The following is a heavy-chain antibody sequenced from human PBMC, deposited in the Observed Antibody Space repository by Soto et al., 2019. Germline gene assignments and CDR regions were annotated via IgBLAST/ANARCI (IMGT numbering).Heavy chain of an antibody. CDR1: GASIISGRHS. CDR3: ARGGYGPSGYH. J-gene: IGHJ4*02. CDR2: VGYGGIT. Sequence: ASETLSLTCTVSGASIISGRHSWGWIRQPPGKGLDWIGTVGYGGITYYNPSLRSRISISLDTSKNHLSLRLTSVTADDTAVYYCARGGYGPSGYHWGQGTLVTVSS. V-gene: IGHV4-39*02. D-gene: IGHD3-22*01.